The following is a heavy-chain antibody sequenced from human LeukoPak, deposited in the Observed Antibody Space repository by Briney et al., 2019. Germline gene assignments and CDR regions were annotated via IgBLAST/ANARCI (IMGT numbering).Heavy chain of an antibody. CDR3: ARGEQQLAYFDY. J-gene: IGHJ4*02. Sequence: GSSVKVSCKASGGTFSSYAISWVRQAPGQGLEWMGGIIPIFGTANYAQKFQGRVTITADESTSTAYMELSSLRSEDTAVYYCARGEQQLAYFDYWGQGTLATVSS. CDR2: IIPIFGTA. V-gene: IGHV1-69*01. CDR1: GGTFSSYA. D-gene: IGHD6-13*01.